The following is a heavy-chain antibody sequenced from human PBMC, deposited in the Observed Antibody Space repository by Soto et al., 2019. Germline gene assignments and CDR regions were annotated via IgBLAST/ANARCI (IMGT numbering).Heavy chain of an antibody. V-gene: IGHV4-31*03. D-gene: IGHD6-6*01. CDR1: GGSISSGGYY. CDR3: AKTAYSSSSRKNWFDP. Sequence: SETLSLTCTVSGGSISSGGYYWSWIRQHPGKGLEWIGYIYYSGSTYYNPSLKSRVTISVDTSKNQFSLKLSSVTAADTAVYYCAKTAYSSSSRKNWFDPWGQGTLVTVPQ. CDR2: IYYSGST. J-gene: IGHJ5*02.